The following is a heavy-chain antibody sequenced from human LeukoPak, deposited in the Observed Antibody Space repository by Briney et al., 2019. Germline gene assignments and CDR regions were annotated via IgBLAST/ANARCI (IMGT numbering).Heavy chain of an antibody. D-gene: IGHD3-3*01. J-gene: IGHJ4*02. CDR3: ARGAYYDFWSGYYPYNWNDGAFDY. CDR1: GFTFSSYW. Sequence: GGSLRLSCAASGFTFSSYWMSWVRQAPGKGLEWVANIKQDGSEKYYVDSVKGRFTISRDNAKNSLYLRMNSLRAEDTAVYYCARGAYYDFWSGYYPYNWNDGAFDYWGQGTLVTVSS. CDR2: IKQDGSEK. V-gene: IGHV3-7*05.